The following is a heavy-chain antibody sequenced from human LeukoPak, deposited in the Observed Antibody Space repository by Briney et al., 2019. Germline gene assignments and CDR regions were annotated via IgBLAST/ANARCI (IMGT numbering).Heavy chain of an antibody. CDR2: LSGRSSYI. Sequence: PGGSLRLSCAASGFTFSNYGMHWVRQAPGKGLEWVSSLSGRSSYIYYADSLRGRFAISRDNSKNSLYLQMNSLRAEDTAVYYCARRDTAMASGGFDLWGQGTLVTVSS. CDR3: ARRDTAMASGGFDL. J-gene: IGHJ4*02. D-gene: IGHD5-18*01. V-gene: IGHV3-21*01. CDR1: GFTFSNYG.